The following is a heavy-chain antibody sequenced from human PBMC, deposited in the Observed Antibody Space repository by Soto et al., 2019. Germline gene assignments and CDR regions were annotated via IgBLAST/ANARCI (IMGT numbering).Heavy chain of an antibody. D-gene: IGHD3-10*01. CDR1: GYTFTSYD. J-gene: IGHJ5*02. CDR2: MNTYNGKT. V-gene: IGHV1-18*01. CDR3: ARDLAWGAQPEQSSGSGSYYKNWLDL. Sequence: GASVKVSCKASGYTFTSYDINWVRQATGQGLEWMGWMNTYNGKTRYAKRLQGRLTMTTDISTNTVYMDLRSLRSDDTAIYYCARDLAWGAQPEQSSGSGSYYKNWLDLWGQGTLVTVSS.